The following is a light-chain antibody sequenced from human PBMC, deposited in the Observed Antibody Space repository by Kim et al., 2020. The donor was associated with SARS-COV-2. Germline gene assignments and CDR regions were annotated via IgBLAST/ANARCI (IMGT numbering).Light chain of an antibody. CDR2: GPS. CDR1: QSVSASY. V-gene: IGKV3-20*01. J-gene: IGKJ4*01. CDR3: QQYYSSPLT. Sequence: SPGERATLSCRASQSVSASYLAWYQQKPGQAPRLLISGPSSRATGIPDRFSGTGSGTDFTLTISRLEPEDFAVYYCQQYYSSPLTFGGGTKVDIK.